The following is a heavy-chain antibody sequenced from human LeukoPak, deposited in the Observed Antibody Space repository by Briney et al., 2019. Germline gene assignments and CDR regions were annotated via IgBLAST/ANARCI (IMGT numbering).Heavy chain of an antibody. D-gene: IGHD6-13*01. CDR2: TSYDEREK. CDR3: ARAYGSSSPASRYFDY. V-gene: IGHV3-30*19. CDR1: GFTFSSYG. J-gene: IGHJ4*02. Sequence: GGSLRLSCAASGFTFSSYGMHWVRQAPGKGLEWVAVTSYDEREKYYADSVKGRFTISRDDSKSTLYLQMNSLRADDTAVYYCARAYGSSSPASRYFDYWGQGTLVTVSS.